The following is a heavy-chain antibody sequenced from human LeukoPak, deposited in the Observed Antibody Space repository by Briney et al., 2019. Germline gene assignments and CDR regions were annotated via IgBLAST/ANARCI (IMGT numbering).Heavy chain of an antibody. J-gene: IGHJ6*03. Sequence: ASVKVSCKASGYTFTGYYMRWVRQAPGQGLEWMGWINPNSGGTNYAQKFQGRVTMTRDTSISTAHMELSRLRSDDTAVYYCARDLEYCSSTSCHYYMDVWGKGTTVTVSS. V-gene: IGHV1-2*02. CDR3: ARDLEYCSSTSCHYYMDV. D-gene: IGHD2-2*01. CDR2: INPNSGGT. CDR1: GYTFTGYY.